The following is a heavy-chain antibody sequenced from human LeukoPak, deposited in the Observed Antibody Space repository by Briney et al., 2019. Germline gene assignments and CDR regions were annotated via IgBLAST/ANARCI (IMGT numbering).Heavy chain of an antibody. D-gene: IGHD5-18*01. CDR1: GFTFINYG. CDR3: AKDRDTAMEIEY. J-gene: IGHJ4*02. Sequence: GGSLRLSCAASGFTFINYGMHWVRRAPGKGLEWVAVVWYDGSNKYYADSVKDRFTISRDNSKNTLYLQMNSLRAEDTAVYYCAKDRDTAMEIEYWGQGTLVTVSS. CDR2: VWYDGSNK. V-gene: IGHV3-33*06.